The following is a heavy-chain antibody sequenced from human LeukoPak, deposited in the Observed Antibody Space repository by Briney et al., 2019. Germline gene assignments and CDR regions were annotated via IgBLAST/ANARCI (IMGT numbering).Heavy chain of an antibody. CDR1: GGTFISYA. J-gene: IGHJ4*02. CDR2: IIPIFGTA. CDR3: ARTSNVDTAMVFDY. Sequence: ASVKVSCKASGGTFISYAISWVRQAPGQGLEWMGGIIPIFGTANYAQKFQDRVTITADESTSTAYMELSSLRSEDTAVYYCARTSNVDTAMVFDYWGQGTLVTVSS. D-gene: IGHD5-18*01. V-gene: IGHV1-69*01.